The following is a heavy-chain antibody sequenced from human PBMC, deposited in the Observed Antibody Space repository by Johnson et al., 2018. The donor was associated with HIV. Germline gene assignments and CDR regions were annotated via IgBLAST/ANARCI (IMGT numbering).Heavy chain of an antibody. CDR3: AREAGAFDI. Sequence: VQLVESGGGLVQPGGSLRLSCAASGFTFSAYAMPLVRQAPGKGLEYVSVISSNGGTTYYADSVKGRFTISRDNSKNTLYLQMGSLRAEDMAVYYCAREAGAFDIWGQGTTVTVSP. CDR1: GFTFSAYA. J-gene: IGHJ3*02. V-gene: IGHV3-64*07. CDR2: ISSNGGTT.